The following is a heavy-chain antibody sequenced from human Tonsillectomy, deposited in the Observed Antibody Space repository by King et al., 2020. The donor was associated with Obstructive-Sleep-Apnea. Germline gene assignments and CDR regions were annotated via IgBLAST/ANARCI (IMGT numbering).Heavy chain of an antibody. CDR3: AKDKSAYYYDSSGYSYFDY. D-gene: IGHD3-22*01. V-gene: IGHV3-9*01. J-gene: IGHJ4*02. CDR2: VSWNTGSM. Sequence: VKLVESGGGLVQPGRSLRLSCAASGFTFDDYAMHWVRHAPGKGLEWVSGVSWNTGSMGYVDSVKGRFTISRDNAKNSLYLQMNSLRAEDTALYYCAKDKSAYYYDSSGYSYFDYWGQGTLVTVSS. CDR1: GFTFDDYA.